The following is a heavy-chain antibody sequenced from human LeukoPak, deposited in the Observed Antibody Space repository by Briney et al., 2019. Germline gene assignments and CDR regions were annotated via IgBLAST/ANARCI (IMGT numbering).Heavy chain of an antibody. J-gene: IGHJ4*02. CDR1: GYTVTNYY. V-gene: IGHV1-69*05. D-gene: IGHD3-9*01. CDR3: ATRPYDYDILTGYYSFDY. CDR2: IIPIFGTA. Sequence: SVKVACKTSGYTVTNYYIHWVRQAPGQGLEWMGGIIPIFGTANYAQKFQGRVTITTDESTSTAYMELSSLRSEDTAVYYCATRPYDYDILTGYYSFDYWGQGTLVTVSS.